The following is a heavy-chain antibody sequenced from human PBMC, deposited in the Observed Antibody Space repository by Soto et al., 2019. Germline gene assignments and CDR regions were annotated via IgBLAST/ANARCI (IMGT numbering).Heavy chain of an antibody. D-gene: IGHD3-16*01. CDR1: GYTFTGYY. Sequence: GASVKVSCKASGYTFTGYYMHWVRQAPGQGLEWMGWINPNSGGTNYAQKFQGRVTMTRDTSISTAYMELSRLRSDDTAVYYCARFVNYGSTSVWYYYYGMDVWGQGTTVTVSS. V-gene: IGHV1-2*02. CDR2: INPNSGGT. J-gene: IGHJ6*02. CDR3: ARFVNYGSTSVWYYYYGMDV.